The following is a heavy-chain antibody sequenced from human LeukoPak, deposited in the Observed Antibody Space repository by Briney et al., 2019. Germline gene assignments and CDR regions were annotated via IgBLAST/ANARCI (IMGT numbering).Heavy chain of an antibody. V-gene: IGHV4-39*07. CDR3: ARRPARYYYYMDV. CDR1: GGSISSDTYY. D-gene: IGHD6-6*01. J-gene: IGHJ6*03. CDR2: IHYSGRN. Sequence: SETLSLTCSVSGGSISSDTYYWAWIRQPPGKGLEWIASIHYSGRNYNNPSLNSRVTMSVDTSKNQFSLKLSSVTAADTAVYYCARRPARYYYYMDVWGKGATVTISS.